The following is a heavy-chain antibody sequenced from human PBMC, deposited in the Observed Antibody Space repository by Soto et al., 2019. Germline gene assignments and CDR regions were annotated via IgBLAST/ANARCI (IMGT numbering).Heavy chain of an antibody. V-gene: IGHV4-30-4*02. D-gene: IGHD1-26*01. CDR3: ARRYGGNFDY. J-gene: IGHJ4*02. CDR1: GASISSDDYY. Sequence: SETLSLTCTVSGASISSDDYYWSWIRQSPGKGLEWIGYIFYTGSTYYNPSLQSRVSISVDTSKNQFSLKLSSVTAADTAVYYCARRYGGNFDYWGQGNLVTVSS. CDR2: IFYTGST.